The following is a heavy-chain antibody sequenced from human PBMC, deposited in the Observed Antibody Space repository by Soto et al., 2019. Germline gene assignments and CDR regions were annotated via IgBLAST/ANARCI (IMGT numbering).Heavy chain of an antibody. CDR2: ISAYNGNT. CDR3: ARRFEGFGELLMGYFDY. Sequence: QVQLVQSGAEVKKPGASVKVSCKASGYTFTSYGISWVRQAPGQGLEWMGWISAYNGNTNYAQKLQGRVTMTTDTPTSTAYMELRSLRSDDTAVYYCARRFEGFGELLMGYFDYWGQGTLVTVSS. J-gene: IGHJ4*02. CDR1: GYTFTSYG. D-gene: IGHD3-10*01. V-gene: IGHV1-18*01.